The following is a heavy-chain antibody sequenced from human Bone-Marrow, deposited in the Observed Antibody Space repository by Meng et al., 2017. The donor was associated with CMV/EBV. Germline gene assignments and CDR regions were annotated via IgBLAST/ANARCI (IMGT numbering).Heavy chain of an antibody. CDR3: AREYQLLSDFDY. D-gene: IGHD2-2*01. J-gene: IGHJ4*02. CDR1: GFTFSSYS. Sequence: GESLKISCAASGFTFSSYSMNWVRQAPGKGLEWVSSISSSSSYIYYADSVKGRFTISRDNAKNSLYLQMNSLRAEDTAVYYCAREYQLLSDFDYWGQGTLVTVSS. V-gene: IGHV3-21*01. CDR2: ISSSSSYI.